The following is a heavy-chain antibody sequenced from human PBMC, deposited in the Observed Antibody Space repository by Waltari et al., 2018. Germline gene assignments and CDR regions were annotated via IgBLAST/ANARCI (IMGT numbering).Heavy chain of an antibody. Sequence: EVQLVESGGGLVQPGGSLRLSCEASGFTFSTFSMNWVRQAPGKGLEWVSYISSCITTYYADSVKGRFTISRDNAKNSLFLQMNSLRDEDTALYYCARDLGACSGGTCYLPGDYWGRGTLVTVSS. CDR2: ISSCITT. J-gene: IGHJ4*02. D-gene: IGHD2-15*01. CDR1: GFTFSTFS. CDR3: ARDLGACSGGTCYLPGDY. V-gene: IGHV3-48*02.